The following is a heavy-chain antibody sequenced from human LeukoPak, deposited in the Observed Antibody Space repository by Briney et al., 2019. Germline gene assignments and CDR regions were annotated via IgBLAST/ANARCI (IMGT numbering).Heavy chain of an antibody. CDR3: ARVYQSAEYYFDY. V-gene: IGHV4-59*01. D-gene: IGHD2-2*01. CDR2: IYYTGST. Sequence: PSETLSLTCTVSGVSIDGYYWSWIRQPPGKGLEWIGYIYYTGSTEYHPSLKSRVTISLDTSKNQFSLKLTSVTAADTAVYYCARVYQSAEYYFDYWGQGNLVSVSS. CDR1: GVSIDGYY. J-gene: IGHJ4*02.